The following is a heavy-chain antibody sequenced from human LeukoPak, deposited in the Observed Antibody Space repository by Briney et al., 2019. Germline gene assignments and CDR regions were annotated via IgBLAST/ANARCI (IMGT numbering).Heavy chain of an antibody. CDR1: GFTFSSYA. V-gene: IGHV3-23*01. D-gene: IGHD3-22*01. CDR3: AKEPRSAGKNYCDSSGYTN. CDR2: ISGSGGST. J-gene: IGHJ4*02. Sequence: GGSLRLSCAASGFTFSSYAMSWVRQAPGKGLEWVSAISGSGGSTYYADSVKGRFTISRDNSKNTLYLQMNSLRAEDTAVYYCAKEPRSAGKNYCDSSGYTNWGQGTLVTVSS.